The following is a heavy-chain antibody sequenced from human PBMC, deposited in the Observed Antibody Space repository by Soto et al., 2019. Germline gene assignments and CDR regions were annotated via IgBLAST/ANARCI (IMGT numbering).Heavy chain of an antibody. CDR2: IYWDDDK. J-gene: IGHJ4*02. CDR3: AHFPHYCSGGSCYSYYFDY. CDR1: GFSLSTSGVG. Sequence: QITLKESGPTLVKPTQTLTLTCTFSGFSLSTSGVGVGWIRQPPGKALEWLALIYWDDDKRYSPSLKSRLTITKDPSKNQVVLTMTNMDPVDTATYYCAHFPHYCSGGSCYSYYFDYWGQGTLVTVSS. D-gene: IGHD2-15*01. V-gene: IGHV2-5*02.